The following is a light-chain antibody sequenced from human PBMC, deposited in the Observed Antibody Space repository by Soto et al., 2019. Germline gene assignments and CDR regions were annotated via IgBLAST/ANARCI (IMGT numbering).Light chain of an antibody. J-gene: IGLJ1*01. CDR1: SSDVGGYNY. V-gene: IGLV2-14*03. CDR3: YSYTSSNTYV. CDR2: DVS. Sequence: QSALTQPASVSGSPGQSITISCTGTSSDVGGYNYVSWYQHHPGKVTQLMIYDVSNRPSGVSNRFSDSKSGNTASLTISRLQAEDEDGYYCYSYTSSNTYVFGTGTKLTVL.